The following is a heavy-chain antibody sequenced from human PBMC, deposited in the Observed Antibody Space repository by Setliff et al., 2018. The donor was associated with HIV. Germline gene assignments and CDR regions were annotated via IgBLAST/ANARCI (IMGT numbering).Heavy chain of an antibody. CDR1: GGSFRGYY. D-gene: IGHD3-3*01. V-gene: IGHV4-34*01. Sequence: PSETLSLTCAVYGGSFRGYYWSWIRQPPGKGLEWIGEINHDRTTNYNPSLKSRVTISVDTSKNQFSLTLNSVTAADTAVYYCARGSRQLTIFGVVFKTNYYFMDVWGKGTAVTVSS. CDR3: ARGSRQLTIFGVVFKTNYYFMDV. CDR2: INHDRTT. J-gene: IGHJ6*03.